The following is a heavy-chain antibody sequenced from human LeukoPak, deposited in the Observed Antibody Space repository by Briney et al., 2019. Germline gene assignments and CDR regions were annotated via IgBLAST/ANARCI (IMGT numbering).Heavy chain of an antibody. CDR2: IIPIFGTA. D-gene: IGHD1-1*01. CDR1: GGTFSSYA. Sequence: SVKVSCKASGGTFSSYAISWVRQAPGQGLEWMGGIIPIFGTANYAQKFQGRVTITADESTSTAYMELSSLRSEDTAVYYCARGRMEPETARSLFDYWGQGTLVTVSS. V-gene: IGHV1-69*13. CDR3: ARGRMEPETARSLFDY. J-gene: IGHJ4*02.